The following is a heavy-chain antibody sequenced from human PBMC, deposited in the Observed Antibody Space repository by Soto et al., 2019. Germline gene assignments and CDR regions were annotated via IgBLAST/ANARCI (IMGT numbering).Heavy chain of an antibody. D-gene: IGHD3-3*01. J-gene: IGHJ1*01. CDR2: INPENGYT. CDR3: ARDTEWRTLGWENFQY. Sequence: QVHLVQSGAEVQRPGASVKVSCKASGYTFTSYAIHWVRQAPGQRPEWMGWINPENGYTKYSQKFQGRVTISRDTSETTAYMELTGLNSADTGVYYCARDTEWRTLGWENFQYWCEGTLVTVSS. CDR1: GYTFTSYA. V-gene: IGHV1-3*01.